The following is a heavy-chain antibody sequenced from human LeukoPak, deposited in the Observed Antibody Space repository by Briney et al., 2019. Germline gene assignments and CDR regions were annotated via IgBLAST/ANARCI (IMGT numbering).Heavy chain of an antibody. CDR3: ALSGYDYGGYLFDY. D-gene: IGHD5-12*01. J-gene: IGHJ4*02. CDR2: IYYSGST. V-gene: IGHV4-39*01. Sequence: SETLSLTCTVSGGSISSSSYYWGWIRQPPGKGLEWIGSIYYSGSTYYNPSLKSRVTISVDTSKNQFSLKLSSVTAADTAVYYCALSGYDYGGYLFDYWGQGTPVTVSS. CDR1: GGSISSSSYY.